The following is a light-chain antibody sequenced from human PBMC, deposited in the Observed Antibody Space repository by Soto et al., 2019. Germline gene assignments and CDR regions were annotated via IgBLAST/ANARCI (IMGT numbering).Light chain of an antibody. J-gene: IGLJ3*02. V-gene: IGLV3-21*02. CDR3: QVWDSSSDHRV. Sequence: SYELTQPPSVSVAPRQTARITCGGNNIGSKSVHWYQQKPGQAPVLVVHDDSDRTSGIPERFSGSNSGNTATLTISGVEAGDEADYVCQVWDSSSDHRVFGGGTKLTVL. CDR2: DDS. CDR1: NIGSKS.